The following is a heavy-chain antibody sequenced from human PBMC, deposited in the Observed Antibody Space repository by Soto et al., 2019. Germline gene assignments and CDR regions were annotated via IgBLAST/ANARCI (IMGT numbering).Heavy chain of an antibody. J-gene: IGHJ6*02. CDR3: AISNYDIVTGYYYYYYGMDV. Sequence: EVQLVESGGGLVQPGGSLRLSCAASGFTFSSYSMNWVRQAPGKGLEWVSYISSSSSTIYYADSVKGRFTISRDNAKNSLYLQMNSLRDEDTAVYYCAISNYDIVTGYYYYYYGMDVWGQGTTVTVSS. CDR1: GFTFSSYS. CDR2: ISSSSSTI. D-gene: IGHD3-9*01. V-gene: IGHV3-48*02.